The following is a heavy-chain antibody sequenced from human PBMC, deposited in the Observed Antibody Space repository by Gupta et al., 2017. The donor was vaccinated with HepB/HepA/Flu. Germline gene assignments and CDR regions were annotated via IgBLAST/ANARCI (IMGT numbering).Heavy chain of an antibody. CDR2: IKHRGST. D-gene: IGHD3-3*01. Sequence: QVQLQQWGAGLLKPSEPLSLSCTVYGGSFTGYHWSWIRQVPGKGLEWIGEIKHRGSTNNNPALKSRVTISVDTSKNQFSLKLSSVTAADTAVYYCARGRGVVRFLEWISYYFDYWGQGTLVTVSS. V-gene: IGHV4-34*01. CDR1: GGSFTGYH. CDR3: ARGRGVVRFLEWISYYFDY. J-gene: IGHJ4*02.